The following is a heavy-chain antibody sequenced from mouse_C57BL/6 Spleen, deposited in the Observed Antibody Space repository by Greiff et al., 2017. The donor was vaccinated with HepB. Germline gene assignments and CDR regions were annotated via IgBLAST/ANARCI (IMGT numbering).Heavy chain of an antibody. CDR3: RREGRHWFAY. V-gene: IGHV1-83*01. D-gene: IGHD1-1*01. Sequence: VQLQQSGPELVKPGASVKMSCKASGYTFTDYYMHWVKQKPGKGLEWIGEIYPGSGNTYYNEKFKGKATLTADTSSSTAYMQISSLTSEDSAVYYGERREGRHWFAYWGQGTLVTVSA. CDR1: YTFTDYYM. J-gene: IGHJ3*01. CDR2: YPGSGNTY.